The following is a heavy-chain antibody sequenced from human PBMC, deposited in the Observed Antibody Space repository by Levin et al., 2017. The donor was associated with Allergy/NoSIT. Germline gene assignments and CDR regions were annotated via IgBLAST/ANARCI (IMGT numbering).Heavy chain of an antibody. CDR1: GFTFSSYS. CDR2: ISSSSSYI. Sequence: GESLKISCAASGFTFSSYSMNWVRQAPGKGLEWVSSISSSSSYIYYADSVKGRFTISRDNAKNSLYLQMNSLRAEDTAVYYCATTGSAAGTDYWGQGTLVTVSS. J-gene: IGHJ4*02. D-gene: IGHD6-13*01. V-gene: IGHV3-21*01. CDR3: ATTGSAAGTDY.